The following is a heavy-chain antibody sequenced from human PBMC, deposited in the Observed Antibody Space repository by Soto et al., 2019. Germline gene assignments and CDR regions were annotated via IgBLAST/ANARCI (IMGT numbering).Heavy chain of an antibody. CDR3: ARAIRAELYSGYDYQGSYYFDY. Sequence: GGSLRLSCAASGFTFSSYGMHWVRQAPGKGLEWVAVIYSGGSTYYADSVKGRFTISRDNSKNTLYLQMNSLRAEDTAVYYCARAIRAELYSGYDYQGSYYFDYWGQGTLVTVSS. J-gene: IGHJ4*02. CDR1: GFTFSSYG. CDR2: IYSGGST. D-gene: IGHD5-12*01. V-gene: IGHV3-66*01.